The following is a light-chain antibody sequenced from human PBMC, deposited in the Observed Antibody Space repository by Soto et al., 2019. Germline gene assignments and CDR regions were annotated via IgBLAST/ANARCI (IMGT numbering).Light chain of an antibody. Sequence: QSVLTQPASVSGSPGQSITISCTGTSSDVGGYDYVSWYQQHPGKVPKLIIYEVSNRPSGVSNRFSGSKSGNTASLTISGLQAEDEADYFCSSYTGTSTLYVFGTGTKLTVL. V-gene: IGLV2-14*01. CDR1: SSDVGGYDY. CDR3: SSYTGTSTLYV. CDR2: EVS. J-gene: IGLJ1*01.